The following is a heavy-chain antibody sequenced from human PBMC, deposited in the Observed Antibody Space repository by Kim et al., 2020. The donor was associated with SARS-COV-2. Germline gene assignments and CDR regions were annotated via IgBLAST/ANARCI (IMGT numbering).Heavy chain of an antibody. Sequence: ASVKVSCKASGYTFTSYYMHWVRQAPGQGLEWMGIINPSGGSTSYAQKFQGRVTMTRDTSTSTVYMELGSLRSEDTAVYYFARGTGYCSGGSCYYFDYWGQGTLVTVSS. CDR3: ARGTGYCSGGSCYYFDY. CDR2: INPSGGST. J-gene: IGHJ4*02. CDR1: GYTFTSYY. D-gene: IGHD2-15*01. V-gene: IGHV1-46*01.